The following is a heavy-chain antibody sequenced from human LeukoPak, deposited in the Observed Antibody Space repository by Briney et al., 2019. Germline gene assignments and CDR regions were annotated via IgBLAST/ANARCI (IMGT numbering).Heavy chain of an antibody. J-gene: IGHJ3*02. V-gene: IGHV4-30-2*01. CDR1: GGSISSGGYS. D-gene: IGHD3-9*01. Sequence: PSETLSLTCAVSGGSISSGGYSWSWIRQPPGKGLEWIGYIYHSGSTYYNPSLKSRVTISVDRSKNQFSLKLSSVTAADTAVYYCARGPSAYILTGYYPNDAFDIWGQGTMVTVSS. CDR3: ARGPSAYILTGYYPNDAFDI. CDR2: IYHSGST.